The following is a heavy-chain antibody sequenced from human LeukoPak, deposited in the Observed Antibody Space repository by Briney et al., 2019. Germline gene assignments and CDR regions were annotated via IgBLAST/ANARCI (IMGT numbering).Heavy chain of an antibody. Sequence: SETLSLTCTVSGGPISSSYFWGWIRQPPGKGLEWIGTTDYSGTTYYNPSLKSRVTISVDTSKNQISLRLTSVTAPDTAVYYCARHSGGSYVFAFDIWGQGTMVTVSS. CDR1: GGPISSSYF. D-gene: IGHD2-15*01. J-gene: IGHJ3*02. CDR3: ARHSGGSYVFAFDI. CDR2: TDYSGTT. V-gene: IGHV4-39*01.